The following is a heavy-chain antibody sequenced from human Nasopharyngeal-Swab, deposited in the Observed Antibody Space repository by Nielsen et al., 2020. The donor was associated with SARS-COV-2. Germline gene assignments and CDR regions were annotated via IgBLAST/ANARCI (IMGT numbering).Heavy chain of an antibody. CDR2: ISYDGSNK. D-gene: IGHD3-9*01. V-gene: IGHV3-30*18. J-gene: IGHJ5*02. CDR1: GFTFSSYG. Sequence: GGSLRLSCAASGFTFSSYGMHWVRQAPGKGLEWVAVISYDGSNKYYADSVKGRFTISRDNSKNTLYLQMNSLRAEDTAVYYCAKDLLRYFVSWQFDPWGQGTLVTVSS. CDR3: AKDLLRYFVSWQFDP.